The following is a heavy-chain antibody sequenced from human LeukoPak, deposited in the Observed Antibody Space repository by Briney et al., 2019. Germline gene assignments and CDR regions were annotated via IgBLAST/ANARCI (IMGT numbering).Heavy chain of an antibody. J-gene: IGHJ6*02. CDR3: AAGYCSGGSCYPYYYYGMDV. D-gene: IGHD2-15*01. V-gene: IGHV1-69*05. CDR2: IIPIFGTA. Sequence: GASVNVSCKASGGTFSSYAISWVRQAPGQGLEWMGGIIPIFGTANYAQKLQERVTITRDMSTSTAYMELSSLRSEDTAVYYCAAGYCSGGSCYPYYYYGMDVWGQGTTVTVSS. CDR1: GGTFSSYA.